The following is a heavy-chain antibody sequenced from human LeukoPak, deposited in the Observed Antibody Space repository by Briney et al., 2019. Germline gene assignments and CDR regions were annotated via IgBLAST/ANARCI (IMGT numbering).Heavy chain of an antibody. J-gene: IGHJ4*02. CDR2: INAGNGNT. CDR3: ARALTGTMPLGY. CDR1: GYTFTSYA. V-gene: IGHV1-3*01. D-gene: IGHD1-7*01. Sequence: GGSLRLSCAASGYTFTSYAMHWVRQAPGQRLEWMGWINAGNGNTKYSQKFQGRVTITRDTSASTAYMELSSLRSEDTAVYYCARALTGTMPLGYWGQGTLVTVSS.